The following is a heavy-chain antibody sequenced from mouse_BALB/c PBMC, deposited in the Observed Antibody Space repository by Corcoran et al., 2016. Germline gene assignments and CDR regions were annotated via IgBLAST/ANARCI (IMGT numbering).Heavy chain of an antibody. Sequence: QVQLQQSGAELARPGASVKLSCKASGYTFTDYYINWVKQRTGQGLEWIGEIYPGSGNTYYNEKFKGKATRTADKSSSTAYMQISSLTSEDSAVYFCARNWDYWGQGTTLTVSS. D-gene: IGHD4-1*01. CDR2: IYPGSGNT. CDR1: GYTFTDYY. V-gene: IGHV1-77*01. CDR3: ARNWDY. J-gene: IGHJ2*01.